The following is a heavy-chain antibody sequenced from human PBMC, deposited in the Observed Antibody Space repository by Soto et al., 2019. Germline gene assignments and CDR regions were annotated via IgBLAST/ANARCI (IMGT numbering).Heavy chain of an antibody. D-gene: IGHD6-13*01. V-gene: IGHV3-23*01. Sequence: EVQLLESGGGLVQPGGSLRLSCAASGFTFSSYAMTWVGQAPGKGLEWVSVISGSGGSTYYADSVKGRFTISRDNSKNTLYLQMNSLRAEDTAVYYCAKGGSSSTNYYYYMDVWGKGTTVTVSS. J-gene: IGHJ6*03. CDR1: GFTFSSYA. CDR2: ISGSGGST. CDR3: AKGGSSSTNYYYYMDV.